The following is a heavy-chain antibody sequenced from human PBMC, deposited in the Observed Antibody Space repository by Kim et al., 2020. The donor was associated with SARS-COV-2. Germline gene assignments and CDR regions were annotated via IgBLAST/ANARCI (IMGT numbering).Heavy chain of an antibody. CDR1: GGSFSGYY. J-gene: IGHJ6*02. CDR3: ARGSAGVVPSPILGIGPHYDYYAVDV. Sequence: SETLSLTCAVYGGSFSGYYWSWIRQPPGKGLEWIGEINHSAATNYNSYLKSRVTILTATSKNQSSLRLSSVTAADTAVYSCARGSAGVVPSPILGIGPHYDYYAVDVWGQGTTVTVSS. CDR2: INHSAAT. D-gene: IGHD3-3*01. V-gene: IGHV4-34*01.